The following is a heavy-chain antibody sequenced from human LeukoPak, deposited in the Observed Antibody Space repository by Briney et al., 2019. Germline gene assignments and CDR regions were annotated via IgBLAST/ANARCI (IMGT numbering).Heavy chain of an antibody. CDR3: ATDNSYGSGSYYT. V-gene: IGHV4-59*01. D-gene: IGHD3-10*01. CDR1: GGSIRSYY. CDR2: IYYSGNT. J-gene: IGHJ4*02. Sequence: KPSETLSLTCTVPGGSIRSYYWNWIRQPPGKGLEWIGYIYYSGNTNYNPSLKSRVTISVDTSKNQFSLKLSSVTAADTAVYYCATDNSYGSGSYYTWGQGTLVTVSS.